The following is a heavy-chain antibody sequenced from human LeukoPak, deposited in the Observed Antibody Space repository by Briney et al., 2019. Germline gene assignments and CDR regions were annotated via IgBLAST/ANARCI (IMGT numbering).Heavy chain of an antibody. CDR2: ILSRSSFI. J-gene: IGHJ4*02. CDR3: ARRYCSSTSCLIDY. CDR1: GFTFSSYN. D-gene: IGHD2-2*01. Sequence: PGGSLRLSCVPSGFTFSSYNMNWVRQAPGKGLEWISSILSRSSFIYYEDSVKGRFIISRDNAKNSVYLQMKSLRAEDTAVYYCARRYCSSTSCLIDYWGQGTLVTVSS. V-gene: IGHV3-21*01.